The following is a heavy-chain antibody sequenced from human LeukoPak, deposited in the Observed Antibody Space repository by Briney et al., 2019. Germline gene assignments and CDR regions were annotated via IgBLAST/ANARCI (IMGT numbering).Heavy chain of an antibody. CDR2: INGGNGNT. CDR1: GYTFTSYA. Sequence: ASVKVSCKASGYTFTSYAMHWVRQAPGQRLEWMGWINGGNGNTKYSQKFQGRVTITRDTSASTAYMELSSLRSEDTAVYYCAREGSMGYCSGGSCYDAFDIWGQGTMVTVSS. D-gene: IGHD2-15*01. J-gene: IGHJ3*02. V-gene: IGHV1-3*01. CDR3: AREGSMGYCSGGSCYDAFDI.